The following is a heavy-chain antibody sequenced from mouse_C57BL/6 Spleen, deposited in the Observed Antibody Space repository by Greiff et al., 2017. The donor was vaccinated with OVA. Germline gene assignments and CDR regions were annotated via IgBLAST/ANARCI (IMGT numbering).Heavy chain of an antibody. CDR3: ARNGDGSSPHWYFDV. Sequence: VKLMESGPGLVAPSQSLSITCTVSGFSLTSYAISWVRQPPGKGLEWLGVIWTGGGTNYNSALKSRLSISKDNSKSQVFLKMNSLQTDDTARYYCARNGDGSSPHWYFDVWGTGTTVTVSS. CDR2: IWTGGGT. V-gene: IGHV2-9-1*01. CDR1: GFSLTSYA. D-gene: IGHD1-1*01. J-gene: IGHJ1*03.